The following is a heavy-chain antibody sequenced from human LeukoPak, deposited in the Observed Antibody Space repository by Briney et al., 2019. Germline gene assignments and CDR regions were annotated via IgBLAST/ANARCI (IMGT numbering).Heavy chain of an antibody. D-gene: IGHD6-13*01. Sequence: GGSLRLSCAASGLTFSSYDMNWVRQAPGKGLEWGSFINSRSSTIYYADSVKGRFTISRDNAKNSLYLQMNSLRAEDTAVYYCARDQLVFDYWGQGTLVTVSS. J-gene: IGHJ4*02. CDR1: GLTFSSYD. CDR2: INSRSSTI. V-gene: IGHV3-48*01. CDR3: ARDQLVFDY.